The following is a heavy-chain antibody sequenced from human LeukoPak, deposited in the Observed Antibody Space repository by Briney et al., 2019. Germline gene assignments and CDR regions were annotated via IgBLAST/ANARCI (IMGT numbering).Heavy chain of an antibody. CDR2: IYYSGST. V-gene: IGHV4-59*01. CDR1: GGSISSYY. J-gene: IGHJ4*02. D-gene: IGHD6-19*01. CDR3: ARALRSGWLVIDY. Sequence: SETLSLTCTVSGGSISSYYWSWIRQPPGKGLEWIGYIYYSGSTNYNPSLESRVTISVDTSKNQFSLKLSSVTAADTAVYYCARALRSGWLVIDYWGQGTLVTVSS.